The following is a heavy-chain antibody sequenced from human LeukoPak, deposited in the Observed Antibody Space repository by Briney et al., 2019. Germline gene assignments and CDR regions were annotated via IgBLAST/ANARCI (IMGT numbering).Heavy chain of an antibody. V-gene: IGHV4-59*11. D-gene: IGHD2-2*02. CDR2: IYYSGST. Sequence: SETLSLTCTVSGGSISSHYWSWIRQPPGKGLEWIGYIYYSGSTNHNPSLKSRVTISVDTSKNQFSLKLSSVTAADTAVYYCARSPIVVVPAAIFSYYYYMDVWGKGTTVTVSS. J-gene: IGHJ6*03. CDR3: ARSPIVVVPAAIFSYYYYMDV. CDR1: GGSISSHY.